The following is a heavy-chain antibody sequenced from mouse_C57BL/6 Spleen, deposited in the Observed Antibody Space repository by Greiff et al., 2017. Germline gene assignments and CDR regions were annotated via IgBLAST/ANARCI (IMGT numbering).Heavy chain of an antibody. J-gene: IGHJ1*03. Sequence: VQLQQPGAELVKPGASVKVSCKASGYTFTSYWMHWVKQRPGQGLEWIGRIHPSDSDTNYNQKFKGKATLTVDKSSSTAYLQLSSLTSEDSAVYYGAIYGSSQPYWYFGVWGTGTTVTVSS. CDR3: AIYGSSQPYWYFGV. CDR2: IHPSDSDT. CDR1: GYTFTSYW. D-gene: IGHD1-1*01. V-gene: IGHV1-74*01.